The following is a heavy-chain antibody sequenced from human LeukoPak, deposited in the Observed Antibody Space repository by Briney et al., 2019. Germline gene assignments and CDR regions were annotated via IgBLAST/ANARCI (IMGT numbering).Heavy chain of an antibody. CDR1: GYTFTSYG. D-gene: IGHD3-10*01. Sequence: ASVKVSCKASGYTFTSYGISWVRQAPGRGLEWMGWISAYNGNTNYAQKLQGRVTMTTDTSTSTAYMELRSLRSDDTAVYYCARGGSGSYYNWYYYYYYMDVWGKGTTVTISS. CDR2: ISAYNGNT. V-gene: IGHV1-18*01. CDR3: ARGGSGSYYNWYYYYYYMDV. J-gene: IGHJ6*03.